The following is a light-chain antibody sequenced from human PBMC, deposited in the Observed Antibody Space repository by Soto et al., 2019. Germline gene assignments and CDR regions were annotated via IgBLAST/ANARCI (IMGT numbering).Light chain of an antibody. CDR2: DAS. Sequence: EIVLTQSPATLSLSPGERATLSCRTSQSVSGYLAWYQQKPGQAPRLLIYDASNRATGIPARFSGSGSGTDFTLTISRLEPEDFAVYNCQQYDSSPLTFGGGTKVDIK. J-gene: IGKJ4*01. CDR1: QSVSGY. V-gene: IGKV3-11*01. CDR3: QQYDSSPLT.